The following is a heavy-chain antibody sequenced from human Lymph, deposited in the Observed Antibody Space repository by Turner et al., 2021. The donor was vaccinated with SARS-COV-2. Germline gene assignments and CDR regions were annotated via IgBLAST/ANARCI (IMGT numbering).Heavy chain of an antibody. V-gene: IGHV1-2*02. CDR3: VGWEIIAVAVTQYFDY. CDR1: ANPFTVYY. J-gene: IGHJ4*02. CDR2: SYPNSGGT. Sequence: ARLGQSGADVKKPGASWLVSCKAFANPFTVYYMHLVRQAPGERLWRMVWSYPNSGGTSYAQKLQGSVIMTRETSISTAYMVLSRLRSDEAAVYYCVGWEIIAVAVTQYFDYWGQGTLVTVSS. D-gene: IGHD6-19*01.